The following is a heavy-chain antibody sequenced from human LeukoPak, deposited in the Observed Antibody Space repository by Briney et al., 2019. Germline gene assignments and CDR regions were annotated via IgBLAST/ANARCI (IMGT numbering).Heavy chain of an antibody. CDR3: ARPGGNDAFDI. V-gene: IGHV4-30-4*08. CDR2: IYYSGST. J-gene: IGHJ3*02. Sequence: PSEALSLTCTVSGGSISSGDYYWSWFRQPPGKGLEWIGYIYYSGSTYYNPSLKSRVTISVDTSKNQFSLKLSSVTAADTAVYYCARPGGNDAFDIWGQGTMVTVPS. D-gene: IGHD4-23*01. CDR1: GGSISSGDYY.